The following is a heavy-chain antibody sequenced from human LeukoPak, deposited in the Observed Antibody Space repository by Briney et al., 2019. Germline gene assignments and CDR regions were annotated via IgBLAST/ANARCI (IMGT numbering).Heavy chain of an antibody. CDR2: INHFGST. Sequence: KPSETLSLTCAVYGGSFSGYYWSWIRQPPGKGLEWIGEINHFGSTNYNPSLKSRVTMSVDTSKNQFSLKLSSVTAADTAVYYCAGGYDSSGYLYWGQGTLVTVSS. D-gene: IGHD3-22*01. CDR3: AGGYDSSGYLY. CDR1: GGSFSGYY. J-gene: IGHJ4*02. V-gene: IGHV4-34*01.